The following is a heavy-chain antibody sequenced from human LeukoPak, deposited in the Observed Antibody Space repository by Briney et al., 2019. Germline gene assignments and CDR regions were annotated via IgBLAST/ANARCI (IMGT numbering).Heavy chain of an antibody. CDR1: GYSIIRGYY. D-gene: IGHD2-2*01. Sequence: SETLSLTCNVSGYSIIRGYYWDWFRQPPGKGLEWIGNIYRDGGTVYNPSLKSRFTMSVDTSKNQFSLKLNSVTAADTAEYFCARESRRSYCNEYWGQGTLVTVSS. CDR3: ARESRRSYCNEY. V-gene: IGHV4-38-2*02. J-gene: IGHJ4*02. CDR2: IYRDGGT.